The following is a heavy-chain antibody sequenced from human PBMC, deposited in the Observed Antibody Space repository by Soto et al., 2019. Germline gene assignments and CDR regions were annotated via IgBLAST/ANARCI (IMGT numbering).Heavy chain of an antibody. CDR3: ARRLREPGEGGYDYPSNWFDP. D-gene: IGHD5-12*01. CDR2: IYYSGST. J-gene: IGHJ5*02. Sequence: QLQLQESGPGLVKPSETLSLTCTVSGGSISSSSYYWGWIRQPPGKGLEWIGSIYYSGSTYYNPSLKSRVTISVDTSKNQFSLKLSSVTAADTAVYYCARRLREPGEGGYDYPSNWFDPWGQGTLVTVSS. CDR1: GGSISSSSYY. V-gene: IGHV4-39*01.